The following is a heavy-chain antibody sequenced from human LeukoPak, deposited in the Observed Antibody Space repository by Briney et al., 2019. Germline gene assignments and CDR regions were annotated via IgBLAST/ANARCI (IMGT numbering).Heavy chain of an antibody. CDR2: IYHSGST. V-gene: IGHV4-4*02. CDR3: AREKQQLYYGMDV. J-gene: IGHJ6*02. CDR1: GGSISSSNW. Sequence: SETLSLTCAVSGGSISSSNWWSWVRQPPGKGLEWIGEIYHSGSTNYNPSLKSRVTISVDKSKNQFSLKLSSVTAADTAVYYCAREKQQLYYGMDVWGQGTTVTVSS. D-gene: IGHD6-13*01.